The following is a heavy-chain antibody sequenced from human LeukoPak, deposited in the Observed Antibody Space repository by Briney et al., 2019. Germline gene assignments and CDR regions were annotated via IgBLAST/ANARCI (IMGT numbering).Heavy chain of an antibody. D-gene: IGHD3-16*01. CDR1: GYTFTGYY. Sequence: ASVKVSCKASGYTFTGYYMHWVRQAPGQGLEWIGRINPNSGGTIYAQKFQGRVPLTRDTSISTAYMELSRLRFDDTAVYYCARGGEGGPSPIDYWGQGTLVTVSS. V-gene: IGHV1-2*06. CDR2: INPNSGGT. CDR3: ARGGEGGPSPIDY. J-gene: IGHJ4*02.